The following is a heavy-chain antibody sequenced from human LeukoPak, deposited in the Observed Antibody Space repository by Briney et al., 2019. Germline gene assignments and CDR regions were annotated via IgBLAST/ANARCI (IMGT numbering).Heavy chain of an antibody. D-gene: IGHD3-3*01. CDR2: MNPNSGNT. CDR1: GYTFTSYV. J-gene: IGHJ6*03. CDR3: ARALRFLEWYNYYYYMDV. V-gene: IGHV1-8*03. Sequence: ASVKVSCKASGYTFTSYVINWVRQATGQGLEWMGWMNPNSGNTGYAQKFQGRVTITRNTSISTAYMELSSLRSEDTAVYYCARALRFLEWYNYYYYMDVWGKGTTVTVSS.